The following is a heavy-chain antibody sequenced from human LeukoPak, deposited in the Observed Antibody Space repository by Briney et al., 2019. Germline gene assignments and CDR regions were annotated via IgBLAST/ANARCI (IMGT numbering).Heavy chain of an antibody. Sequence: GASVKVSCKASGYTFTGYYMHWVRQAPGQGLEWMGGINPNSGGTNYAQKFQGRVTMTRDTSISTAYMELSRLRSDDTAVYYCARDHCSSTSCYSNWFDPWGQGTLVTVSS. V-gene: IGHV1-2*02. CDR3: ARDHCSSTSCYSNWFDP. CDR1: GYTFTGYY. CDR2: INPNSGGT. J-gene: IGHJ5*02. D-gene: IGHD2-2*01.